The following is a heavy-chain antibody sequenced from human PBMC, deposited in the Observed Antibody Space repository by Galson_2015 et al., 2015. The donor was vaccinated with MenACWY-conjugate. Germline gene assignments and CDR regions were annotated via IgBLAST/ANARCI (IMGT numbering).Heavy chain of an antibody. Sequence: SVKVSCKASGYTFTSYAMHWVRQAPGQRLEWMGWINAGNGNTKYSQKFQGRVTITRDTSASTAYMELSSLRSEDTAVYYCARDLAQYSSGWLVVGNYWGQGTLVTVSS. V-gene: IGHV1-3*01. D-gene: IGHD6-19*01. J-gene: IGHJ4*02. CDR2: INAGNGNT. CDR1: GYTFTSYA. CDR3: ARDLAQYSSGWLVVGNY.